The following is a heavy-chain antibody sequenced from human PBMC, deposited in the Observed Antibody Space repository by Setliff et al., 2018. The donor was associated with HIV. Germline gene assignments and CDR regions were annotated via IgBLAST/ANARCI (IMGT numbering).Heavy chain of an antibody. J-gene: IGHJ4*02. V-gene: IGHV4-39*07. D-gene: IGHD5-12*01. Sequence: PSETLSLTCTVSGGSISNSRYYWSWIRQPPGKGLEWIGSIYHSGSTYYNPSLKSRVTISTDTSKNQFSLNVRSVTAADTAVYFCAKSSPSIGYISDHWGQGTLVTVSS. CDR1: GGSISNSRYY. CDR3: AKSSPSIGYISDH. CDR2: IYHSGST.